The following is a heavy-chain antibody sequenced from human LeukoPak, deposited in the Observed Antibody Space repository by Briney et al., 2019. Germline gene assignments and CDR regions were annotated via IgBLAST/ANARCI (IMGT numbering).Heavy chain of an antibody. J-gene: IGHJ5*02. D-gene: IGHD5-18*01. CDR1: GGSFSGYY. CDR3: ARGRGYSYGYWFDP. CDR2: INHSGST. V-gene: IGHV4-34*01. Sequence: PSETLSLTCAVYGGSFSGYYWSWIRQPPGKGLEWIGEINHSGSTNYNPSLKSRVTISVDTSKNQFSLKLSSVTAGDTAVYYCARGRGYSYGYWFDPWGQGTLVTVSS.